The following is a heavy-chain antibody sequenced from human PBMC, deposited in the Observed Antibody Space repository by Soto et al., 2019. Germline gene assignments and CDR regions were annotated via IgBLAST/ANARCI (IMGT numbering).Heavy chain of an antibody. CDR2: INHSGST. J-gene: IGHJ6*02. CDR1: GGSFSGYY. Sequence: SETLSLTCAVYGGSFSGYYWSWIRQPPGKGLEWIGEINHSGSTNYNPSLKSRVTISVDTSKNQFSLKLSSVTAADTAVYYCARGGRSGWYSLIHYYGMDVWGQGTTVTVSS. D-gene: IGHD6-19*01. V-gene: IGHV4-34*01. CDR3: ARGGRSGWYSLIHYYGMDV.